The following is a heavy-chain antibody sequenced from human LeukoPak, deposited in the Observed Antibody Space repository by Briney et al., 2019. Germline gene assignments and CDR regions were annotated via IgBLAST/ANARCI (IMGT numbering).Heavy chain of an antibody. CDR3: ARSTSSRYSSGWRGFDY. D-gene: IGHD6-19*01. J-gene: IGHJ4*02. CDR2: INPNSGGT. CDR1: GYTFTGYY. V-gene: IGHV1-2*02. Sequence: ASVKVSCKASGYTFTGYYMHWVRQAPGQGLEWMGWINPNSGGTNYAQKFQGRVTMTRDTSISTAYMELSRLRSDDTVVYYCARSTSSRYSSGWRGFDYWGQGTLVTVSS.